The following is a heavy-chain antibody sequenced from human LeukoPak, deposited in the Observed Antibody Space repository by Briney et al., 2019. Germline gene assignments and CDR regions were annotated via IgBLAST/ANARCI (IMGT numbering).Heavy chain of an antibody. J-gene: IGHJ4*02. CDR1: GYTFTSYA. V-gene: IGHV7-4-1*02. CDR3: ARDFETYYYGSGSTDY. Sequence: GASVKVSCKASGYTFTSYAMNWVRQAPGQGLEWMGWINTNTGNPTYAQGFTGRFVFSLDTSVSTAYLRISSLKAEDTAVYYCARDFETYYYGSGSTDYWGQGTLVTVSS. D-gene: IGHD3-10*01. CDR2: INTNTGNP.